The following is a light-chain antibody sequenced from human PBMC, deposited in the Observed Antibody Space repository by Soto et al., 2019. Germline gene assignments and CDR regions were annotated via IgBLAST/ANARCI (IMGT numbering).Light chain of an antibody. CDR3: HQTASNPWT. J-gene: IGKJ1*01. CDR2: AAS. CDR1: QYIGVY. V-gene: IGKV1-39*01. Sequence: DIQMTQSPSSLSASVGDRVTITCRASQYIGVYLNWYQKKPGKAPKLLIHAASTLHSGVPPTFSGSGSATDFTLTISSLQPEDFETYYCHQTASNPWTLAQGTSLDIK.